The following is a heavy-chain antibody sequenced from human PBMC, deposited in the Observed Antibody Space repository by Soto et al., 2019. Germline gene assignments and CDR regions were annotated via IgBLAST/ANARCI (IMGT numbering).Heavy chain of an antibody. D-gene: IGHD3-22*01. CDR2: IIPIFGTA. CDR3: ATYYYGRSGYYYGFDY. CDR1: GGTLSSYA. Sequence: QVQLVQSGAEGKKPGYSVKFSCKASGGTLSSYAISWVRQAPGQGLEWMGGIIPIFGTANYAQKFQGRVTITADKSTSTAYMELSSLRSEDTAVYYCATYYYGRSGYYYGFDYWGQGTLVPVSS. J-gene: IGHJ4*02. V-gene: IGHV1-69*06.